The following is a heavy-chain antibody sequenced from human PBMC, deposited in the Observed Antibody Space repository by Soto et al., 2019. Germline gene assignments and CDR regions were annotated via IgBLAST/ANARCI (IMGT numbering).Heavy chain of an antibody. Sequence: SETLSLTCAVYGGPFSGYYWSWIRQPPGKGLEWIGEINHSGSTNYNPSLKSRVTISVDTSKNQFSLKLSSVTAADTAVYYCARDGYSYGYGAVRYYYGMDVWGQGTTVTVSS. CDR2: INHSGST. J-gene: IGHJ6*02. D-gene: IGHD5-18*01. V-gene: IGHV4-34*01. CDR3: ARDGYSYGYGAVRYYYGMDV. CDR1: GGPFSGYY.